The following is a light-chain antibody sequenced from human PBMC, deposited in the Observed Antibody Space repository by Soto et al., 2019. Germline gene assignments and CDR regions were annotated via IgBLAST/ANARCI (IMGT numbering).Light chain of an antibody. CDR3: STYTDKTYI. CDR2: DVT. J-gene: IGLJ1*01. Sequence: QSALTQPRSVSGSPGQSVTISCTGTSSDVAGYRYVSWYQQHPGKAPKVIIYDVTQRPSGVPDRFSGSKSGNAASLTTSGLQAEDEAEYFCSTYTDKTYIFGSGTKVTVL. V-gene: IGLV2-11*01. CDR1: SSDVAGYRY.